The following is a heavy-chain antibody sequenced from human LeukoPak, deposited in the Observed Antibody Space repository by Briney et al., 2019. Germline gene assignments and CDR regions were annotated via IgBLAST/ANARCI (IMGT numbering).Heavy chain of an antibody. D-gene: IGHD6-19*01. J-gene: IGHJ4*02. CDR2: IYYSGST. V-gene: IGHV4-59*01. CDR3: ARAVAGTKYYFDY. CDR1: GGSISSYY. Sequence: SETLPLTCTVSGGSISSYYWSWIRQPPGRGLEWIGYIYYSGSTNYNPSLKSRVTISVDTSKNQFSLKLSSVTAADTAVYYCARAVAGTKYYFDYWGQGTLVTVSS.